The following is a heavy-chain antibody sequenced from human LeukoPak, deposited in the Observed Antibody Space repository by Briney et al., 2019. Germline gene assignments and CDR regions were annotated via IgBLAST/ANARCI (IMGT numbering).Heavy chain of an antibody. CDR3: ARGGYYGSGNDFRFDP. CDR2: IYYSGST. D-gene: IGHD3-10*01. J-gene: IGHJ5*02. V-gene: IGHV4-59*01. Sequence: PGGSLTLSCAASGFTFSSYAMSWIRQPPGKGLEWIGYIYYSGSTNYKPSLKSRVTISVDTSKNQCSLKLSSVTAADTAVYYCARGGYYGSGNDFRFDPWGQGTLVTVSS. CDR1: GFTFSSYA.